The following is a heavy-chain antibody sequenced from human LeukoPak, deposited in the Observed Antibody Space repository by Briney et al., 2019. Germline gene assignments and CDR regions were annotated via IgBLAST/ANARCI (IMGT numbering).Heavy chain of an antibody. CDR2: INHSGST. CDR3: ARRIKGSSCSSTSCYFLDY. CDR1: GGSFSGYY. Sequence: KPSETLSLTCAVYGGSFSGYYWSWIRQPPGKGLEWIGEINHSGSTNYNPSLKSRVTISVDTSKNQFSLKLSSVTAADTAVYYCARRIKGSSCSSTSCYFLDYWGQGTLVTVSS. J-gene: IGHJ4*02. V-gene: IGHV4-34*01. D-gene: IGHD2-2*01.